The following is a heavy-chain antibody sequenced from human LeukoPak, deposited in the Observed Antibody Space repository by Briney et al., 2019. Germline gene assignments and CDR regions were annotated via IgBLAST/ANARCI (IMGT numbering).Heavy chain of an antibody. CDR1: GYTFTSYD. D-gene: IGHD3-3*01. J-gene: IGHJ4*02. CDR2: MNPNSGNT. V-gene: IGHV1-8*01. Sequence: ASVNVSCKASGYTFTSYDINWVRQATGQGLEWMGWMNPNSGNTGYAQKFQGRVTMTRNTSISTAYMELSSLRSEDTAVYYCARVIWSGYYIGFYFDYWGQGTLVTVSS. CDR3: ARVIWSGYYIGFYFDY.